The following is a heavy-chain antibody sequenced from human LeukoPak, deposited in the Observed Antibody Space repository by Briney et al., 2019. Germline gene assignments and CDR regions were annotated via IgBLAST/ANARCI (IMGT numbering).Heavy chain of an antibody. V-gene: IGHV3-48*02. J-gene: IGHJ6*02. CDR1: GFTFSSYS. CDR3: ARDTPGAHYDFWSGYGYYYYGMDV. D-gene: IGHD3-3*01. Sequence: GGSLRLSCAASGFTFSSYSMNWVRQAPGKGLEWVSYISSSSSTIYYADSVKGRFTISRDNAKNSLYLQMNSLRDEDTAVYYCARDTPGAHYDFWSGYGYYYYGMDVWGQGTTVTVSS. CDR2: ISSSSSTI.